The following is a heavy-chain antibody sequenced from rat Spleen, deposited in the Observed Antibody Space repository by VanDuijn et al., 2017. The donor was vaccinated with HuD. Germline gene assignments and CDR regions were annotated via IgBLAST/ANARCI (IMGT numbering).Heavy chain of an antibody. Sequence: EVQMVESGGGLVQPGRSLKLSCAASGFTFSDYAMAWVRQAPKKGLEWVATIIYDGSSTYYRDSVKGRFTVSRDNAKSTLYLQMDSLRSEDTATYYCTSHYEGTYRFTYWGQGTLVTVSS. CDR1: GFTFSDYA. D-gene: IGHD1-12*02. CDR3: TSHYEGTYRFTY. V-gene: IGHV5-17*01. CDR2: IIYDGSST. J-gene: IGHJ3*01.